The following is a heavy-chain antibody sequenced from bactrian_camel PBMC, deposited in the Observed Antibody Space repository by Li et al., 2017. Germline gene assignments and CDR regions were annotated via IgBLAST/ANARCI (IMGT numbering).Heavy chain of an antibody. CDR1: GFPISNQW. V-gene: IGHV3S1*01. D-gene: IGHD1*01. Sequence: HVQQVESGGGLVRPGASLRLSCVVSGFPISNQWMYWVRQAPGKGLEWVSTITNGGGTTYYADSVKGRFTLSEDNAKNTMYLQMHSLKPDDTAVYYCVRFGSQFATLASSAVNWGQGTQVTVS. J-gene: IGHJ4*01. CDR2: ITNGGGTT. CDR3: VRFGSQFATLASSAVN.